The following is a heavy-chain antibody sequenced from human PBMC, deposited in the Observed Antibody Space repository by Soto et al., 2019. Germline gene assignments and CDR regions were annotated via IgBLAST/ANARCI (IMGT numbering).Heavy chain of an antibody. CDR2: ISWDSGNI. CDR1: SFIFGDYA. Sequence: EVQLVESGGGLVQPGRSLRLSCAASSFIFGDYAMHWVRQTPGKGLEWVSCISWDSGNIVYVDSVEGRFTISRDNAKNSLFLQMNSLRPEDTAFYYCTKGYTTSCFAHFDYWGQGALVTVSS. D-gene: IGHD2-2*01. V-gene: IGHV3-9*01. CDR3: TKGYTTSCFAHFDY. J-gene: IGHJ4*02.